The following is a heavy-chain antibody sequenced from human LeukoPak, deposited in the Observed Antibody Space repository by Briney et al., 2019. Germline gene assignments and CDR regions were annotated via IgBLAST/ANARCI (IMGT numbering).Heavy chain of an antibody. Sequence: GGSLRLSCAASGFTFTSYSMSWVRQAPGKGLEWVSGTSDRGDYTYYADSVKGRSTISRDNSKNTLYLQMNSLRAEDTALYFCAKKAQYNGNYPLDYWGQGTLVTVSS. CDR3: AKKAQYNGNYPLDY. V-gene: IGHV3-23*01. CDR1: GFTFTSYS. J-gene: IGHJ4*02. CDR2: TSDRGDYT. D-gene: IGHD1-26*01.